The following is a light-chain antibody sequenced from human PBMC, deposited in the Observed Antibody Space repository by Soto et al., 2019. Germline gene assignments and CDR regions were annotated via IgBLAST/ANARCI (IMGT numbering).Light chain of an antibody. J-gene: IGKJ4*01. CDR3: QQYNNWPPLT. V-gene: IGKV3-15*01. CDR1: QSVDSTY. CDR2: GAS. Sequence: EIVLTQSPGTLSLSPGERATLSCRASQSVDSTYLAWYQQKPGQAPRLLIYGASTRATGIPARFSGSGSGTEFTLTISSLQSEDFAVYYCQQYNNWPPLTFGGGTKVEIK.